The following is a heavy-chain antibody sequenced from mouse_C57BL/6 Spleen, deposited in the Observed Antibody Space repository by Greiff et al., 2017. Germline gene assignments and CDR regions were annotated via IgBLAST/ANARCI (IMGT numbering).Heavy chain of an antibody. J-gene: IGHJ4*01. CDR3: ARGGYYDYDSYAMDY. CDR1: GYTFTGYW. D-gene: IGHD2-4*01. V-gene: IGHV1-9*01. CDR2: ILPGSGST. Sequence: VQLQQSGAELMKPGASVKLSCKATGYTFTGYWIEWVKQRPGHGLEWIGEILPGSGSTNYNEKFKGKATFTADTYSNTAYMQLSSLTTEDSAIXYCARGGYYDYDSYAMDYWGQGTSVTVSS.